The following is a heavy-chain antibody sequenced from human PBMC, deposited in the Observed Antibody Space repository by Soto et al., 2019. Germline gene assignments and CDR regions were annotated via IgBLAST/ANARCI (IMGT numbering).Heavy chain of an antibody. J-gene: IGHJ4*02. CDR3: GRGRSGQIVVFY. D-gene: IGHD1-26*01. Sequence: ASVKVSFKASGYTLTGHYIHWVRQAPEQGPEWMGEIGPESGATRYAQKFQGRVTMTRDTSITTVYMELKDLSPDDTAVYYCGRGRSGQIVVFYWGQGTPVTVSS. CDR1: GYTLTGHY. CDR2: IGPESGAT. V-gene: IGHV1-2*02.